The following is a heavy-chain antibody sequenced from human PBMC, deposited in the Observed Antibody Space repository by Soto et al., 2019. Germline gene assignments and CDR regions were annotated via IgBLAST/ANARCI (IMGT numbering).Heavy chain of an antibody. CDR2: MTGDGRTT. V-gene: IGHV3-74*03. Sequence: EVQLVESGGGLVQPGGSLRLSCAASGFTFGDYWMHWVRQPPGKGPEWVSRMTGDGRTTQYADSVKGRFTASRDNAKSTLYLQMNSLRAEDTAVYYCATAEVDYWRPGTLVTVSS. CDR3: ATAEVDY. CDR1: GFTFGDYW. J-gene: IGHJ4*02.